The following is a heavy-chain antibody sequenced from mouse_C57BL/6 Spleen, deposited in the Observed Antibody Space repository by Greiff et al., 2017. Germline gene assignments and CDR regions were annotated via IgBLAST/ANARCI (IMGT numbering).Heavy chain of an antibody. Sequence: EVQLQQSGPVLVKPGASVKMSCKASGYTFTDYYMNWVKQSHGKSLEWIGVINPYNGGTSYNQKFKGKATLTVDKSSSTAYMELNSLTSEDSAVYYCARKTTVVDWYFDVWGTGTTFTVSS. CDR3: ARKTTVVDWYFDV. CDR2: INPYNGGT. V-gene: IGHV1-19*01. D-gene: IGHD1-1*01. CDR1: GYTFTDYY. J-gene: IGHJ1*03.